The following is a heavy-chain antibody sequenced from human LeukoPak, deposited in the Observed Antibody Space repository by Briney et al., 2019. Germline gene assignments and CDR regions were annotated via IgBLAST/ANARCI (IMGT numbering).Heavy chain of an antibody. D-gene: IGHD5-12*01. Sequence: SETLSLTCTVSGGSMSGYYWSWIRQPPGEGLEWIGHIYYSGSANYNPSLKSRVTISVDTSKNQFSLKLTSVTAADTAVYYCAGEGSSGYDYVDYWGQGTLVTVSS. CDR3: AGEGSSGYDYVDY. V-gene: IGHV4-59*01. CDR1: GGSMSGYY. CDR2: IYYSGSA. J-gene: IGHJ4*02.